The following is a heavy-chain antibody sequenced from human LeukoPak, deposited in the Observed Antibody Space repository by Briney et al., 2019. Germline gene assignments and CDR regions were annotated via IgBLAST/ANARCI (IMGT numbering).Heavy chain of an antibody. D-gene: IGHD3-9*01. Sequence: GASVKVSCKASGYTFTSYGISWVRQAPGQGLEWMGWISAYNGNTNYAQKLQGRVTMTTDTSTSTAYMELRSLRSDDTAVYYCARETYSNILTGTDYWGPGTLVTVSS. CDR3: ARETYSNILTGTDY. CDR1: GYTFTSYG. V-gene: IGHV1-18*01. J-gene: IGHJ4*02. CDR2: ISAYNGNT.